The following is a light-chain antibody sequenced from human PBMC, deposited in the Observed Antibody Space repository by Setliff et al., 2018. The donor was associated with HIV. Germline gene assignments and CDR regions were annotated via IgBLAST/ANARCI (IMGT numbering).Light chain of an antibody. CDR2: HDN. Sequence: SYELTQPPSVSVAPGKTARITCGGDDIGYKSVHWYQQQPGQAPVLVMPHDNDRPSGSPERFSASTSGNTAPLTISRVEDGDEDDYYCQVWHTSNDHYVFGTGTKVTVL. CDR3: QVWHTSNDHYV. CDR1: DIGYKS. V-gene: IGLV3-21*04. J-gene: IGLJ1*01.